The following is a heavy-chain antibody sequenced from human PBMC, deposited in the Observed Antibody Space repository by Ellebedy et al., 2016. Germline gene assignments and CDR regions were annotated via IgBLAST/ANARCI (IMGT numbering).Heavy chain of an antibody. Sequence: GESLKISCAASGFTFSTYWMSWVRQAPGKGLEWVANIKEDGSEKHYVDSVKGRFTVSIDNAKNSLYLQMNSLRAEDTAVYYCARAAAYWGQGTLVTVSS. V-gene: IGHV3-7*04. CDR3: ARAAAY. CDR2: IKEDGSEK. J-gene: IGHJ4*02. CDR1: GFTFSTYW.